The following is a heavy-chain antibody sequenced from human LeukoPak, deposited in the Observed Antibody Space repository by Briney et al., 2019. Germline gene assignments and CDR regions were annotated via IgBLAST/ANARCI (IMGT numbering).Heavy chain of an antibody. CDR1: GGSFSGYY. Sequence: SETLSLTCAVYGGSFSGYYWSWIRQPPGKGLEWIGEINHSGSTNYNPSLKSRVTISVDTSKNQFSLKLSSVTAADTAVYYCARMCSSTSCFDPPPPRPGQNFDRLLDYWGQGTLVTVSS. V-gene: IGHV4-34*01. J-gene: IGHJ4*02. CDR3: ARMCSSTSCFDPPPPRPGQNFDRLLDY. D-gene: IGHD2-2*01. CDR2: INHSGST.